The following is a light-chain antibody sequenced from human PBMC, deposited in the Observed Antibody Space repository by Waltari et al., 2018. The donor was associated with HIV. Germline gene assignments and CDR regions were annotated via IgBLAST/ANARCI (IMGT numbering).Light chain of an antibody. CDR2: WAS. J-gene: IGKJ5*01. V-gene: IGKV4-1*01. CDR1: QSLIYSSDNENY. CDR3: QQYYSTPIT. Sequence: DLVLTKAPYSLAVSLGERATINCKPRQSLIYSSDNENYLAWYKQNPGQPPKLLIYWASTRESGVPDRFSGSWSGTDFTLTISSLQAEDVAVYYCQQYYSTPITFGQGTRLEIK.